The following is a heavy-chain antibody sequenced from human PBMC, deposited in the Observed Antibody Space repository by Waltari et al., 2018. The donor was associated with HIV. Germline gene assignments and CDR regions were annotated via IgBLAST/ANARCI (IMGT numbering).Heavy chain of an antibody. V-gene: IGHV4-38-2*01. Sequence: QVQLQESGPGLVKPSETLSLTCAVSGYSISSGYYWGWLRQPPGKGLEWIGSIYHSGSTYYNPSLKSRVTISVDTSKNQFSLKLSSVTAADTAVYYCARAYPKYYYDSSGLNWFDPWGQGTLVTVSS. CDR3: ARAYPKYYYDSSGLNWFDP. D-gene: IGHD3-22*01. J-gene: IGHJ5*02. CDR1: GYSISSGYY. CDR2: IYHSGST.